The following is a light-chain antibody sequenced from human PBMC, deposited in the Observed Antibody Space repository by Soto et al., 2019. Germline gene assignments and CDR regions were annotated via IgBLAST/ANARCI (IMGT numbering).Light chain of an antibody. CDR3: QQYYSFRLT. CDR1: QRISYC. J-gene: IGKJ4*01. Sequence: DIQMTQSPSTLSASVGDRVTSTCRASQRISYCLAWYQQKPGEAPKLLIYDASSLESGVPSRFSGSGYGTEFTHTISSLQPDDFATYYCQQYYSFRLTFGGGTQVEIQ. V-gene: IGKV1-5*01. CDR2: DAS.